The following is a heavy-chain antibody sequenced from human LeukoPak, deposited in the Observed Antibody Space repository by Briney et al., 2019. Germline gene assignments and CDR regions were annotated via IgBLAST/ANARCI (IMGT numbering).Heavy chain of an antibody. CDR2: IIPISGTA. D-gene: IGHD1-14*01. CDR3: ARGGTFYRRTLLNYFDY. CDR1: GATFSTYA. V-gene: IGHV1-69*05. Sequence: SVKLSCNASGATFSTYAISWVRQAPGQGLEWMGGIIPISGTANYAQKFQGRVTFTTDESTTTAYMELSSLRSEDTAVYYCARGGTFYRRTLLNYFDYWGQGSLVTASS. J-gene: IGHJ4*02.